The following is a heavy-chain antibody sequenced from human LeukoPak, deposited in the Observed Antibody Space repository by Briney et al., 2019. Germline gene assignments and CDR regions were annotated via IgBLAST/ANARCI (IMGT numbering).Heavy chain of an antibody. J-gene: IGHJ4*02. Sequence: GGSLRLSCAASGFSFSDYWMTWFRQAPGKGLEWVAHIKQDGSEKYYVDSIKGRFTISRDNAKNLVYLQMNSLRDDDTAVYYCARGWNYAFRFDYWGQGTLVTVSS. CDR1: GFSFSDYW. V-gene: IGHV3-7*01. D-gene: IGHD3-3*01. CDR2: IKQDGSEK. CDR3: ARGWNYAFRFDY.